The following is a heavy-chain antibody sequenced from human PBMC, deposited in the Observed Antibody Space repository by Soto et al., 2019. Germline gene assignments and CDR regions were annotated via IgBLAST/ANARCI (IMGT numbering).Heavy chain of an antibody. CDR3: ARHPSYDFWSGFNYYYMDV. D-gene: IGHD3-3*01. CDR1: GGSISSYY. CDR2: IYYSGST. V-gene: IGHV4-59*08. J-gene: IGHJ6*03. Sequence: QVQLQESGPGLVKPSETLSLTCTVSGGSISSYYWSWIRQPPGKGLEWIGYIYYSGSTNYNPSLKSRVTRSVDTSKNQFSLKLSSVTAADTAVYYCARHPSYDFWSGFNYYYMDVWGKGTTVTVSS.